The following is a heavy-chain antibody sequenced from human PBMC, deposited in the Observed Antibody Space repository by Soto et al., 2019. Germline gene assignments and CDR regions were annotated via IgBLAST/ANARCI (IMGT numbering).Heavy chain of an antibody. CDR1: GFTFSSYS. CDR3: AKKVNSGSGSQFFDY. D-gene: IGHD3-10*01. V-gene: IGHV3-23*01. J-gene: IGHJ4*02. CDR2: FRSGGDDDTT. Sequence: SGGSLRLSCAASGFTFSSYSMSWVRQAPGKGLEWVSGFRSGGDDDTTYYADSVRGRFTISRDSSKNTLFLQMNSLRAEDTAIYYCAKKVNSGSGSQFFDYWGQGTLVTVSS.